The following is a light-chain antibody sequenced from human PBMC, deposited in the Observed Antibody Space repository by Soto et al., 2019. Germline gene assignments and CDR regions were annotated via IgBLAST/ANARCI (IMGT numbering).Light chain of an antibody. CDR1: QSISSW. V-gene: IGKV1-5*03. CDR3: QQYNSYSPLT. Sequence: DIHMTQSPSSLCSSVADTVTITCRASQSISSWLAWYQQKPGKAPKLLIYKASSLESGVPSRFSGSGSGTEFTLTISSLQTDDFATYYCQQYNSYSPLTFGGGTKVEIK. J-gene: IGKJ4*01. CDR2: KAS.